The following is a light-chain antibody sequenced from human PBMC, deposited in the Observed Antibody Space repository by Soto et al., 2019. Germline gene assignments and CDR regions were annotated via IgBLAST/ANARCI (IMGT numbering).Light chain of an antibody. V-gene: IGKV1-39*01. CDR2: AAC. J-gene: IGKJ1*01. CDR1: QSISSY. Sequence: DIQMTQSPSSLSASVVDRFTITSRASQSISSYLNWYQQKPGKAPKLLIYAACNLQSGVPSRFSGSGSGTDFTLTISRLEPEDFAVYYCQQCGSSPINFGQGTKGDIK. CDR3: QQCGSSPIN.